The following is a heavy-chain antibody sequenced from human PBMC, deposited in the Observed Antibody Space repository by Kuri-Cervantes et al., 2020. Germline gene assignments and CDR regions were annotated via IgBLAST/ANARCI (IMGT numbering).Heavy chain of an antibody. D-gene: IGHD7-27*01. Sequence: GGSLRLSCAASGFTFSSYWMSWVRQAPGKGLEWVANIKQDGSEKYYVDSVKGRFTISRDNSKNTLYLQMNSLRAEDTAVYYCAKDSTRSGAFDYWGQGTLVTVSS. J-gene: IGHJ4*02. CDR1: GFTFSSYW. CDR2: IKQDGSEK. V-gene: IGHV3-7*01. CDR3: AKDSTRSGAFDY.